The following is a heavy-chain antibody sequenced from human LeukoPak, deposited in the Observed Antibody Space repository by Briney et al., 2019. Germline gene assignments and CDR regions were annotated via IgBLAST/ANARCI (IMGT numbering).Heavy chain of an antibody. CDR3: AKDWSIAVAGTDPHLDY. J-gene: IGHJ4*02. V-gene: IGHV3-30*18. CDR2: ISYDGSNK. CDR1: GFTFSSYG. Sequence: GGSLRLSCAASGFTFSSYGMHWVRQAPGKGLEWVAVISYDGSNKYYADSVKGRFTISRDNSKNTLYLQMNSLRAEDTAVYYCAKDWSIAVAGTDPHLDYWGQGTLVTVSS. D-gene: IGHD6-19*01.